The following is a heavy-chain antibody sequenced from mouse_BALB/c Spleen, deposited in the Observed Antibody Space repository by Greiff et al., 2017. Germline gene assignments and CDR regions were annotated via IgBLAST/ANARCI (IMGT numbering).Heavy chain of an antibody. Sequence: EVKLMESGGGLVKLGGSLKLSCAASGFTFSSYYMSWVRQTPEKRLELVAAINSNGGSTYYPDTVKGRFTISRDNAKNTLYLQMSSLKSEDTALYYCARRVITDWYFDVWGAGTTVTVSS. CDR2: INSNGGST. CDR3: ARRVITDWYFDV. J-gene: IGHJ1*01. D-gene: IGHD2-4*01. CDR1: GFTFSSYY. V-gene: IGHV5-6-2*01.